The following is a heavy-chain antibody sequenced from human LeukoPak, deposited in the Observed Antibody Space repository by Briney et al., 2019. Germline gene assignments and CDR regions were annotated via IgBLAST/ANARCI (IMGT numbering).Heavy chain of an antibody. D-gene: IGHD3-22*01. CDR3: ARDREYYDSSGYYRSGAFDI. J-gene: IGHJ3*02. V-gene: IGHV4-4*07. CDR1: GGSISSYY. Sequence: PLETLSLTCTVSGGSISSYYWSWIRQPAGKGLQWIGHIYTSGSTNYNPSLKSRVTMSVDTSKNQFSLKLSSVTAADTAVYYCARDREYYDSSGYYRSGAFDIWGQGTMVTVSS. CDR2: IYTSGST.